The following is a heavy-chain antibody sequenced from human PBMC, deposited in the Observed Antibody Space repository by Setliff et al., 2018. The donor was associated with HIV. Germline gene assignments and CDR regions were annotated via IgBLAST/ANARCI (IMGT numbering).Heavy chain of an antibody. CDR2: IKQDGSEK. Sequence: PGGSLRLSCAASGFTFSSYWMSWVRQAPGKGLEWVANIKQDGSEKYYVDSVKGRFTISRDNAKNSLYLQMNSLRAEDTAVYYCARDFLYFWEKGGFDIWGQGTMVTVSS. CDR3: ARDFLYFWEKGGFDI. J-gene: IGHJ3*02. D-gene: IGHD3-3*01. V-gene: IGHV3-7*01. CDR1: GFTFSSYW.